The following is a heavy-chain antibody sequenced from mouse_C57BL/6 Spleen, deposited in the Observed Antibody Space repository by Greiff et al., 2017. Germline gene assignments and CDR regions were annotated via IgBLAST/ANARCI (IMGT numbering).Heavy chain of an antibody. Sequence: VQLKESGAELVRPGASVTLSCTASGFNIKDDYMHWVKQRPEQGLEWIGWIDPENGDTEYASKFQGKATITEDTYSNTAYLQLSSLTSEDTAVYYCTTCSGSRDWYFDVWGTGTTVTVSS. D-gene: IGHD1-1*01. J-gene: IGHJ1*03. CDR3: TTCSGSRDWYFDV. V-gene: IGHV14-4*01. CDR2: IDPENGDT. CDR1: GFNIKDDY.